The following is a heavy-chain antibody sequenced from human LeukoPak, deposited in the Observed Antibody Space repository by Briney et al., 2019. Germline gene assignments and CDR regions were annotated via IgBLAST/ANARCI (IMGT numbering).Heavy chain of an antibody. D-gene: IGHD4-11*01. J-gene: IGHJ6*02. CDR2: IYYSGST. CDR3: ARVFSDYNYYYYGMDV. Sequence: SETLSLTCSVSGGSISTYYWSWIRQPPGKGQEWIGYIYYSGSTNYNPSLKSRVTISVDTSKNQFSLKLSSVTAADTAVYYCARVFSDYNYYYYGMDVWGQGTTVTVSS. V-gene: IGHV4-59*08. CDR1: GGSISTYY.